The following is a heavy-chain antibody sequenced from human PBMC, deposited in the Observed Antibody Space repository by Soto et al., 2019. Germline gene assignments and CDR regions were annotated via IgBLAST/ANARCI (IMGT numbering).Heavy chain of an antibody. CDR2: IYYSGST. D-gene: IGHD6-19*01. CDR1: GDLITSSSHY. V-gene: IGHV4-39*01. J-gene: IGHJ3*02. Sequence: HTLSLFCTVSGDLITSSSHYSGWICQSPGKGLEWIGSIYYSGSTYYNPSLKSRVTISVDTSKNQFSLNLSSVTAADTAVYYCERLFGGSSGWFAAFDIWG. CDR3: ERLFGGSSGWFAAFDI.